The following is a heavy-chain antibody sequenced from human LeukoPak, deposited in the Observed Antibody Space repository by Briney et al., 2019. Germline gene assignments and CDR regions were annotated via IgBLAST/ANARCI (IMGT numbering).Heavy chain of an antibody. CDR3: AKGRTLVGGSTRSYDY. J-gene: IGHJ4*02. V-gene: IGHV3-23*01. CDR2: ISGNGGDT. D-gene: IGHD1-26*01. CDR1: GFTFSSYS. Sequence: GGSLRLSCAASGFTFSSYSMRWVRQAPGKGLEWVSVISGNGGDTFYADSVKGRFTISRDNSKHTLYLQMNSLRVEDTAVYYCAKGRTLVGGSTRSYDYWGQGTLVTVSS.